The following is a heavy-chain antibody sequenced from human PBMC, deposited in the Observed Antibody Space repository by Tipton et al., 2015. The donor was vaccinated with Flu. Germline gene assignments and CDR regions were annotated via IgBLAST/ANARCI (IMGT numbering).Heavy chain of an antibody. D-gene: IGHD1-26*01. CDR2: ISYDGSNK. Sequence: QLVQSGGGVVQPGRSLRLSCAASGFTFSSYAMHWVRQAPGKGLEWVAVISYDGSNKYYADSVKGRFTISRDNSKNTLYLQMNSLRAEDTAVYYCARGWELLARYVDYWGQGTLVTVSS. V-gene: IGHV3-30*04. CDR3: ARGWELLARYVDY. J-gene: IGHJ4*02. CDR1: GFTFSSYA.